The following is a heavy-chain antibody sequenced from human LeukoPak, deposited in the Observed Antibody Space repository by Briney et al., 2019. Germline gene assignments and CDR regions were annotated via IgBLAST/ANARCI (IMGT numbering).Heavy chain of an antibody. J-gene: IGHJ4*02. CDR2: INHSGST. CDR3: ARVRYDYVWGSYEAVDY. V-gene: IGHV4-34*01. Sequence: SETLSLTCAVYGGSFSGYCWSWIRQPPGKGLEWIGEINHSGSTNYNPSLKSRVTISVDTSKNQFSLKLSSVTAADTAVYYCARVRYDYVWGSYEAVDYWGQGTLVTVSS. D-gene: IGHD3-16*01. CDR1: GGSFSGYC.